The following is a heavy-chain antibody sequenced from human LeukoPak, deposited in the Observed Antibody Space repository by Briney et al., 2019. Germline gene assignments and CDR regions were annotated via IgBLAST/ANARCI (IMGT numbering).Heavy chain of an antibody. J-gene: IGHJ4*02. CDR3: AGTGWQVYLHY. CDR1: GFTFTTFW. Sequence: GGSLRLSCAASGFTFTTFWMSWVRQAPGKGLEWVANIKQDGSERYYVDSVKGRFTISRDNAKNSLYLQMNSLRAENTGVYYCAGTGWQVYLHYWGQGALVTVSS. V-gene: IGHV3-7*01. CDR2: IKQDGSER. D-gene: IGHD6-19*01.